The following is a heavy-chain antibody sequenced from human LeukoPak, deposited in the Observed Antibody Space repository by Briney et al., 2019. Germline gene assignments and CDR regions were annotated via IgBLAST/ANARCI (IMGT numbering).Heavy chain of an antibody. V-gene: IGHV4-4*09. CDR3: ARQGSLYNWFDP. D-gene: IGHD1-26*01. Sequence: SETLSLTCTVSGGSLSSYYWSWIRQPPGKGLEWVGYIYTSGSTNYNPSLKSRVTISVNTSKNQFSLKLSSVTAADTAVYYCARQGSLYNWFDPWGQGTLVTVSS. J-gene: IGHJ5*02. CDR2: IYTSGST. CDR1: GGSLSSYY.